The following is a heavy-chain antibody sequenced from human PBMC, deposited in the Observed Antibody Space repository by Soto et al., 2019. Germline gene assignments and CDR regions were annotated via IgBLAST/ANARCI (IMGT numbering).Heavy chain of an antibody. CDR1: GFTFSSYG. V-gene: IGHV3-33*01. CDR2: IWYDGSNK. J-gene: IGHJ4*02. Sequence: QVQLVESGGGVVQPGRSLRLSCAASGFTFSSYGMHWVRQAPGKGLEWVAVIWYDGSNKYYADSVKGRFTISRDNSKNTLYLQMNSLRAEDTAVYYCARDYIRYSGYDSGSFPDYWGQGTLVTVSS. CDR3: ARDYIRYSGYDSGSFPDY. D-gene: IGHD5-12*01.